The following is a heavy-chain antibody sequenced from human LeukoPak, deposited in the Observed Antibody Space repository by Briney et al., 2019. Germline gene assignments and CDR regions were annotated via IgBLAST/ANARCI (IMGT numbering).Heavy chain of an antibody. Sequence: GGSLRLSCAASGFTFSNAWMHWVRQAPGKGLVWVSRINSDGSSTSYADSVKGRFTISRDNAKNTLYLQMNSLRAEDTAVYYCAREKDVLLWFGELGWFDPWGQGTLVTVSS. V-gene: IGHV3-74*01. CDR2: INSDGSST. CDR3: AREKDVLLWFGELGWFDP. J-gene: IGHJ5*02. CDR1: GFTFSNAW. D-gene: IGHD3-10*01.